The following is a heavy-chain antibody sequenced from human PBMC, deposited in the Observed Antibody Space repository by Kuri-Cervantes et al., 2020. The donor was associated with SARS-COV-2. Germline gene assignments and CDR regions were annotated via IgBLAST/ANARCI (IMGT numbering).Heavy chain of an antibody. D-gene: IGHD2-8*01. V-gene: IGHV1-45*02. J-gene: IGHJ3*02. CDR2: ITPFNSNT. CDR1: GYTFTYRR. Sequence: SVKVSCKASGYTFTYRRLHWVRQAPGQALEWMGWITPFNSNTNYAQKFQDRVTITGDRSMSTASMELSSLRSEDTAMYYCTTQACPNGVCFSNAAFDIWGQGTMVTVSS. CDR3: TTQACPNGVCFSNAAFDI.